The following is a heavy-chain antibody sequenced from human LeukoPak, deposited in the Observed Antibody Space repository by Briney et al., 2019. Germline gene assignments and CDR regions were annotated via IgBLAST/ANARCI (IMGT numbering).Heavy chain of an antibody. V-gene: IGHV3-30*02. CDR2: IRYDESNK. CDR3: AKRYAAAGTLDY. J-gene: IGHJ4*02. CDR1: GFTFSNYG. D-gene: IGHD6-13*01. Sequence: GGSLRLSCAASGFTFSNYGMHWVRQAPGKGLEWVAFIRYDESNKYYADSVKGRFTISRNNSKDTLYLQMNSLRAEDTAVYYCAKRYAAAGTLDYWGQGTLVTVSS.